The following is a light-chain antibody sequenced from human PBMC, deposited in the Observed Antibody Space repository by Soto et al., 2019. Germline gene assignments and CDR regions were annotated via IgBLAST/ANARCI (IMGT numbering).Light chain of an antibody. CDR2: AAS. Sequence: DLQMTQSPSSLSASVGDRVTITCRASQGIGDDLGWYQQKPGKAPKRLVYAASSLQSWVPSRFSGSGSGTEFTLTIGSLQPEDVAIYYCLQHNRYPLTVGGGTKVEIK. V-gene: IGKV1-17*01. CDR1: QGIGDD. CDR3: LQHNRYPLT. J-gene: IGKJ4*01.